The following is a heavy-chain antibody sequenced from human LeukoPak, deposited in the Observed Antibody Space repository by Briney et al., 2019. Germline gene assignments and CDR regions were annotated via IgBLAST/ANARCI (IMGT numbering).Heavy chain of an antibody. J-gene: IGHJ4*02. CDR1: GGTFSSYA. CDR2: IIPILGIA. D-gene: IGHD6-19*01. V-gene: IGHV1-69*04. CDR3: ARDGTVRQWLVHYYFDY. Sequence: GASVKVSCKASGGTFSSYAISWVRQAPGQGLEWMGRIIPILGIANYAQKFQGRVTITADKSTSTAYMELSSLGSEDTAVYYCARDGTVRQWLVHYYFDYWGQGTLVTVSS.